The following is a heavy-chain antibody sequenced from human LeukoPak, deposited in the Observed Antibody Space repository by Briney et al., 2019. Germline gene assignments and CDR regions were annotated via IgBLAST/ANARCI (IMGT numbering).Heavy chain of an antibody. CDR3: ARFMYCSSTSCYDY. CDR1: GGTFSSYT. CDR2: INPSGGST. J-gene: IGHJ4*02. Sequence: ASVKVSCKASGGTFSSYTISWVRQAPGQGLEGMGIINPSGGSTSYAQKFQGRVTMTRDTSTSTVYMELSSLRSEDTAVYYCARFMYCSSTSCYDYWGQGTLVTVSS. D-gene: IGHD2-2*01. V-gene: IGHV1-46*03.